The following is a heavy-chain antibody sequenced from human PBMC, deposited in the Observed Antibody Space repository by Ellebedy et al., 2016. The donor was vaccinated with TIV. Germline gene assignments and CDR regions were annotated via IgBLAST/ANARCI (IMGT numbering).Heavy chain of an antibody. CDR1: GYTLTELS. V-gene: IGHV1-24*01. CDR2: FDPEDGET. CDR3: AREIKGYCSGGSCYYFDY. D-gene: IGHD2-15*01. J-gene: IGHJ4*02. Sequence: ASVKVSCXVSGYTLTELSMHWVRQAPGKGLEWMGGFDPEDGETIYAQKFQGRVTITADESTSTAYMELSSLRSEDTAVYYCAREIKGYCSGGSCYYFDYWGQGTLVTVSS.